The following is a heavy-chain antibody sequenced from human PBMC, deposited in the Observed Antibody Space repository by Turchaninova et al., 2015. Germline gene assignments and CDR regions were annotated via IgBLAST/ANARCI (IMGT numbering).Heavy chain of an antibody. Sequence: EVQLVESGGGLVKPGGSLRRSCAASGFPFRSYDRTSVRQAQGKGQEWVSSISRSSTYINYADSGRGRFTISRDNAKNSLYLQMNNLRVEDTAIYFCAREKTAAGGDYWGQGTLVTVSA. V-gene: IGHV3-21*01. CDR2: ISRSSTYI. CDR1: GFPFRSYD. J-gene: IGHJ4*02. D-gene: IGHD6-13*01. CDR3: AREKTAAGGDY.